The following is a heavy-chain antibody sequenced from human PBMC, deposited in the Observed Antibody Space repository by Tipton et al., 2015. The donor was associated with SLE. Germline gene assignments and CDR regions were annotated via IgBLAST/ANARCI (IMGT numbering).Heavy chain of an antibody. D-gene: IGHD2-2*01. CDR3: ARDRGCVGGSTSCHGWFDP. Sequence: QLVQSGAEVKKPGASVKVSCKASGYTFTSYYMHWVRQAPGQGLEWMGWINPNSGGTNYAQKFQGRVTMTRDTSISTAYMELSRLRSDDTAVFYCARDRGCVGGSTSCHGWFDPWGQGTLVTVSS. CDR2: INPNSGGT. J-gene: IGHJ5*02. CDR1: GYTFTSYY. V-gene: IGHV1-2*02.